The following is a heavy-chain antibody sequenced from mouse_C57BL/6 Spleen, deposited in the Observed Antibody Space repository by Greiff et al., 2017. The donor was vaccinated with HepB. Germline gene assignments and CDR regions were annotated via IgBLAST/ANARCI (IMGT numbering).Heavy chain of an antibody. CDR2: IYPSDSET. CDR3: ARDGLYYYAMDY. V-gene: IGHV1-61*01. Sequence: QVQLQQPGAELVRPGSSVKLSCKASGYTFTSYWMDWVKQRPGQGLEWIGNIYPSDSETHYNQKFKDKATLTVDKSSSTAYMQLSSLTSEDSAVYYCARDGLYYYAMDYWGQGTSVTVSS. CDR1: GYTFTSYW. J-gene: IGHJ4*01. D-gene: IGHD2-3*01.